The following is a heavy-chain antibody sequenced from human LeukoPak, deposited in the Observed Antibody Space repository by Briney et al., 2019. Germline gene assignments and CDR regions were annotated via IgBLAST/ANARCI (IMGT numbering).Heavy chain of an antibody. J-gene: IGHJ3*02. CDR1: GGSISSSSYY. V-gene: IGHV4-61*05. D-gene: IGHD3-9*01. CDR3: ASFENDAFDI. Sequence: SETLSLTCTVSGGSISSSSYYWGWIRQPPGKGLEWIGYIYYSGSTNYNPSLKSRVTISVDTSKNQFSLKLSSVTAADTAVYYCASFENDAFDIWGQGTMVTVSS. CDR2: IYYSGST.